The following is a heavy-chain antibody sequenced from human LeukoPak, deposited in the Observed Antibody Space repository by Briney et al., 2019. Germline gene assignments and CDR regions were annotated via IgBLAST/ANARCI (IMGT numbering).Heavy chain of an antibody. J-gene: IGHJ5*02. CDR2: INPNSGGT. CDR1: GYTFTGYY. D-gene: IGHD3-10*01. Sequence: ASVKVSCKASGYTFTGYYMHWVRQAPGQGLEWMGWINPNSGGTNYAQKFQGRVTMTRDTSISTAYMELSRLRSDDTAAYYCATLMEKVLWFGELLLWFDPWGQGTLVTVSS. V-gene: IGHV1-2*02. CDR3: ATLMEKVLWFGELLLWFDP.